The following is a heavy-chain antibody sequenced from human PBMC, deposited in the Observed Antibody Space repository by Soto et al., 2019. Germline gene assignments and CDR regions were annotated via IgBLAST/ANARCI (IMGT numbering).Heavy chain of an antibody. Sequence: ASVKVSCKASGYTFTSYGISWVRQAPGQGLEWMGWISAYNGNTNYAQKLQGRVTMTTDTSTRTAYVELRSLTSDDTAVYFCAREGYYSGSGTYSPPRYYGMDVWGQVNTVTVSS. CDR2: ISAYNGNT. CDR1: GYTFTSYG. D-gene: IGHD3-10*01. CDR3: AREGYYSGSGTYSPPRYYGMDV. V-gene: IGHV1-18*01. J-gene: IGHJ6*02.